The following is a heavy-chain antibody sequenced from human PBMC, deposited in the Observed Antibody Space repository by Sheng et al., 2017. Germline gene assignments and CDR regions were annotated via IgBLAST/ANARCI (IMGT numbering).Heavy chain of an antibody. CDR3: ASLQQDIRLPIAD. CDR2: IYHSGST. Sequence: QVQLQESGPGLVKPSETLSLTCAVSGYSISSGYYWGWIRXPPGKGLEWIGSIYHSGSTYYNPSLKSRVTISVDTSKNQFSLKLSSVTAADTAVYYCASLQQDIRLPIADWGQGTLVTVSS. D-gene: IGHD6-13*01. V-gene: IGHV4-38-2*01. CDR1: GYSISSGYY. J-gene: IGHJ4*02.